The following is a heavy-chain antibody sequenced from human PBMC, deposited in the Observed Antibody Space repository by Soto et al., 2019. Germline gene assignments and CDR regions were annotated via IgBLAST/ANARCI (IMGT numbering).Heavy chain of an antibody. CDR3: ERYSAAAIGILDY. J-gene: IGHJ4*02. CDR2: IYYSGST. CDR1: GGSISSGGYY. Sequence: SETLSLTCTVSGGSISSGGYYWSWIRQHPGKGLEWIGYIYYSGSTYYNPSLKSRVTISVDTSKNQFSLKLSSVTAADTAVYYCERYSAAAIGILDYWGQGTLVTVSS. V-gene: IGHV4-31*03. D-gene: IGHD6-13*01.